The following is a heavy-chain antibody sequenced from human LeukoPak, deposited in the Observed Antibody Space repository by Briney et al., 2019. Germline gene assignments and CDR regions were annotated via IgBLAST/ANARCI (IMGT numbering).Heavy chain of an antibody. D-gene: IGHD2-21*01. V-gene: IGHV3-7*01. J-gene: IGHJ4*02. CDR3: ARELSQIVWGGLDY. Sequence: GGSLRLSCAASGFTFSHFWMSWVRQAPGKGLEWVAYIKKTGSETYYVDSVKGRFTITRDNTRNSLFLQMYSLRAEDTAVYYCARELSQIVWGGLDYGGQGTLVSVSS. CDR1: GFTFSHFW. CDR2: IKKTGSET.